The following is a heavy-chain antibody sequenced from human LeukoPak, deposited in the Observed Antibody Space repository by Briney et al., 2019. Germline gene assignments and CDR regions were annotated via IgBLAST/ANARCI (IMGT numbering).Heavy chain of an antibody. D-gene: IGHD2/OR15-2a*01. J-gene: IGHJ4*02. CDR2: IYYSGST. Sequence: KPSETLSLTCTVSGGSISSGSYYWGWIRQPPGKGLEWIGSIYYSGSTYYNPSLKSRVTISVDTSKNQFSLKLSSVTAADTAVYYCARPSLSGPFYYWGQGTLVTVSS. CDR1: GGSISSGSYY. CDR3: ARPSLSGPFYY. V-gene: IGHV4-39*01.